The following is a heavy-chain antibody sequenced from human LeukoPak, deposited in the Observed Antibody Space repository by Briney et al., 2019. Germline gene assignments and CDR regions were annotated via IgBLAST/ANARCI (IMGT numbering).Heavy chain of an antibody. V-gene: IGHV6-1*01. D-gene: IGHD3-22*01. Sequence: SQTLSLTCAISGDSVSSNTAAWSWIRQSPSRGLEWLGRAYYRSQWYHDYAVSVSSRITINPDTSKNHFSLHLNSVTPEDTAVYYCARGHSAYRAFDIWGQGTVVTVSS. CDR2: AYYRSQWYH. J-gene: IGHJ3*02. CDR1: GDSVSSNTAA. CDR3: ARGHSAYRAFDI.